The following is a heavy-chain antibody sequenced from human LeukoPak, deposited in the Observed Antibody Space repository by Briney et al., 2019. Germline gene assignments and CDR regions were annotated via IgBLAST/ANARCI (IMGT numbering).Heavy chain of an antibody. CDR2: INPNSGGT. D-gene: IGHD3-10*01. Sequence: GASVKVSCKASRYTFTGYYMHWVRQAPGQGLEWMGRINPNSGGTNYAQKFQGRVTMTRDTSISTAYMELSRLRSDDTAVYYCARGTGSYYYYYMDVWGKGTTVTVSS. CDR1: RYTFTGYY. V-gene: IGHV1-2*06. J-gene: IGHJ6*03. CDR3: ARGTGSYYYYYMDV.